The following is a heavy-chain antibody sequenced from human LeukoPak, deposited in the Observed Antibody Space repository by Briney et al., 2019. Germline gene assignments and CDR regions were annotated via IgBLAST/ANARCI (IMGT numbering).Heavy chain of an antibody. CDR2: ISSSSSTI. J-gene: IGHJ4*02. V-gene: IGHV3-48*02. D-gene: IGHD6-19*01. Sequence: GGSLRLSCAASGFAISDYWMSWVRQAPGKGLESVSYISSSSSTIYYADSVKGRFTISRDNAKNSLYLQMNSLRDEDTAVYYCASGSGWYDDWGQGTLVTVSS. CDR1: GFAISDYW. CDR3: ASGSGWYDD.